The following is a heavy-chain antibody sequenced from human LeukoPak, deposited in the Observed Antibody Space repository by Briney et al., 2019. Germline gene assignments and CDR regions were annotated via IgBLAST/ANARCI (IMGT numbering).Heavy chain of an antibody. CDR2: ISGSGGST. CDR1: GFTFSSYA. J-gene: IGHJ4*02. CDR3: VSRYNSDPDY. D-gene: IGHD2/OR15-2a*01. Sequence: GGSLRLSCAASGFTFSSYAMSWVRQAPGKGLEWVSAISGSGGSTYYTDSVKGRFTTSRDNSKNTLYLQMESLRAEDTALYYCVSRYNSDPDYWGQGTLVTVSS. V-gene: IGHV3-23*01.